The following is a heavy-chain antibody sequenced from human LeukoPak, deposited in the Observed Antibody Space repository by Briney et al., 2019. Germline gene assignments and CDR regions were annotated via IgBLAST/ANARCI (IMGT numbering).Heavy chain of an antibody. CDR1: GYSFTSYW. CDR2: IYPGDSVT. V-gene: IGHV5-51*01. J-gene: IGHJ4*02. CDR3: ARRRYYGSGSYAPFDY. Sequence: TGESLKVSCKSSGYSFTSYWIGWVRQMPGKGLEWMGIIYPGDSVTRYSPSFQGQVTISADKSISTAYLQWSSLKASDTAMYYCARRRYYGSGSYAPFDYWGQGTLVTVSS. D-gene: IGHD3-10*01.